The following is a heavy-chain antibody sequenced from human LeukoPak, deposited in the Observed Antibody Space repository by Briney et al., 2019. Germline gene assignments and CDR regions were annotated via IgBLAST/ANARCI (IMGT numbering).Heavy chain of an antibody. CDR3: ARGAWFGELLLGDY. CDR1: GYTFTGYY. J-gene: IGHJ4*02. CDR2: INPNSGGT. D-gene: IGHD3-10*01. Sequence: ASVKVSCKASGYTFTGYYMHWVRQAPGQGLEWMGWINPNSGGTNYAQKFQGRVTMTRDTSISTAYMELSRLRSDDTAVYYCARGAWFGELLLGDYWGQETLVTVSS. V-gene: IGHV1-2*02.